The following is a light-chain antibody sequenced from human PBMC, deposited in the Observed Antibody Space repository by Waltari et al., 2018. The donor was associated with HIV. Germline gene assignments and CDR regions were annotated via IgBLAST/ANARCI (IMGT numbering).Light chain of an antibody. Sequence: AVVTQEPSLTVSPGGPVSLTSGSSPGPVTRGHYPSWFQQKPGQAPRTLIYDTTNKHSWTPSRFSGSLLGGKAALTLSGAQPEDEAYYYCLLSYSGARVFGGGTKLTVL. J-gene: IGLJ2*01. CDR2: DTT. CDR1: PGPVTRGHY. CDR3: LLSYSGARV. V-gene: IGLV7-46*01.